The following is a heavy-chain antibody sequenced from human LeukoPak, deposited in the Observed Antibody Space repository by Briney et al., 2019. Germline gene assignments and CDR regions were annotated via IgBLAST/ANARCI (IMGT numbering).Heavy chain of an antibody. V-gene: IGHV4-4*07. CDR1: GGSFSGYY. CDR2: IYTSGST. CDR3: AREITMVRGVITNWFDP. Sequence: SETLSLTCAVYGGSFSGYYWSWIRQPAGKGLEWIGRIYTSGSTNYNPSLKSRVTMSVDTSKNQFSLKLSSVTAADTAVYYCAREITMVRGVITNWFDPWGQGTLVTVSS. D-gene: IGHD3-10*01. J-gene: IGHJ5*02.